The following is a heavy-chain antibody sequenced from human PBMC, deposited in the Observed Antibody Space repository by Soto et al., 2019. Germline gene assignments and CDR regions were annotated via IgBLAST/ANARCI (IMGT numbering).Heavy chain of an antibody. V-gene: IGHV3-9*01. CDR1: GFNFDDYA. CDR3: AKNRLLWYEDFDY. Sequence: GGSLRLSCAASGFNFDDYAMHWVRQIPGKGLEWVSGNSWESGSIGYADSVKGRFSISRDNAKNSLYLQMSSLRSEDTAMYYCAKNRLLWYEDFDYWGQGTLVTVSS. D-gene: IGHD3-10*01. CDR2: NSWESGSI. J-gene: IGHJ4*02.